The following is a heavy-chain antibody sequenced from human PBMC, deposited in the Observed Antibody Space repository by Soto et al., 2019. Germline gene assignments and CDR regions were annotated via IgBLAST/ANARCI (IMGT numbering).Heavy chain of an antibody. CDR2: IYYTGST. V-gene: IGHV4-30-4*01. D-gene: IGHD3-10*01. CDR3: ARSPYASGTYYTVFWFDP. CDR1: GGTIRSGDYY. J-gene: IGHJ5*02. Sequence: QVQLQESGPELVKPSQTLSLTCAVSGGTIRSGDYYWSWIRQPPGKGLEWIVYIYYTGSTDYNPSLKSRVTISVDTSKNQISLKLSSVTAADTAVYYCARSPYASGTYYTVFWFDPWGQGTLVTVSS.